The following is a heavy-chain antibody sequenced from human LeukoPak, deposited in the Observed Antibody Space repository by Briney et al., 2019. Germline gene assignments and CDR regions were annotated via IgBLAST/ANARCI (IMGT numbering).Heavy chain of an antibody. CDR3: ARLPTRDLDY. V-gene: IGHV5-51*01. CDR2: IYPGDSET. J-gene: IGHJ4*02. CDR1: GYSLSNYL. Sequence: GESLKISCKGFGYSLSNYLGGWGRQMARKGLEWMGIIYPGDSETRYSPSFQGQVTISADKSISTAYLQWSSLKASDTAIYYCARLPTRDLDYWGQGTLVTVSS.